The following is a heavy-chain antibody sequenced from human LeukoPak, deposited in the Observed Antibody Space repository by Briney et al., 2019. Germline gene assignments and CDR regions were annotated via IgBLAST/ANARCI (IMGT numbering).Heavy chain of an antibody. CDR1: GGTFSSYA. V-gene: IGHV1-69*04. J-gene: IGHJ5*02. Sequence: SVKVSCKASGGTFSSYAISWVRQAPGQGLEWMGRIIPIFGIANYAQKFQGRVTITADKSTSTAYMELSSLRSEDTAVYYCARDPSIAVALNWFDPWGQRTLVTVSS. D-gene: IGHD6-19*01. CDR2: IIPIFGIA. CDR3: ARDPSIAVALNWFDP.